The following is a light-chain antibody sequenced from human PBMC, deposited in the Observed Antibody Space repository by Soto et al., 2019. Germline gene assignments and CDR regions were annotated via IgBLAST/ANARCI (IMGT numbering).Light chain of an antibody. J-gene: IGLJ1*01. Sequence: QSALTQPASVSESPGQSITISCTGTSSDIGGYDYVSWYQQHPGKAPKLMIYEVSNRPSGISNRFSGSKSGSTASLTISGLLAEDEADYYCSSYTATNTYVFGTGTQVTVL. CDR2: EVS. V-gene: IGLV2-14*01. CDR3: SSYTATNTYV. CDR1: SSDIGGYDY.